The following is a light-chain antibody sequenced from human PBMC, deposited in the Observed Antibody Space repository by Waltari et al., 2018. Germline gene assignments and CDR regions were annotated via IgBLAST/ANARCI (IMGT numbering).Light chain of an antibody. Sequence: QLVLTQSPSASASLGASVKLTCTLSSGHSTNIIAWLQQQPAKGPRYLMNVNSDGSHNKGVGIPDRFSGSSSGAGRYLTISSLQSEDEADYYCQTGGHGTWVFGGGTRLTVL. J-gene: IGLJ3*02. CDR3: QTGGHGTWV. CDR2: VNSDGSH. V-gene: IGLV4-69*01. CDR1: SGHSTNI.